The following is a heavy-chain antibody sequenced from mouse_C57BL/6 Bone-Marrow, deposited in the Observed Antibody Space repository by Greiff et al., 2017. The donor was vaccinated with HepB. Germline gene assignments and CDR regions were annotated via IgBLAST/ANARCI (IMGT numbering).Heavy chain of an antibody. CDR2: IDPSDSYT. V-gene: IGHV1-69*01. Sequence: VKLQQPGAELVMPGASVKLSCKASGYTFTSYWMHWVKQRPGQGLEWIGEIDPSDSYTNYNQKFKGKSTLTVDKSSSTAYMQLSSLTSEDSAVYYCARGTGFAYWGQGTLVTVSA. D-gene: IGHD4-1*01. J-gene: IGHJ3*01. CDR1: GYTFTSYW. CDR3: ARGTGFAY.